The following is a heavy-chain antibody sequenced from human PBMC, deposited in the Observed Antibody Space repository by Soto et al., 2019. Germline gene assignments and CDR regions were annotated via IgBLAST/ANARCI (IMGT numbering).Heavy chain of an antibody. V-gene: IGHV1-69*01. Sequence: QVQLVQSEAEVKKPGSSVKVSCKASGGTFSSYAISWVRQAPGQGLEWMGGIIPIFGTANYAQKFQGRVTITADESTSTAYMELSSLRSEDTAVYYCARGPTTYYYDSSGYYYGYFQHWGQGTLVTVSS. CDR3: ARGPTTYYYDSSGYYYGYFQH. D-gene: IGHD3-22*01. CDR2: IIPIFGTA. J-gene: IGHJ1*01. CDR1: GGTFSSYA.